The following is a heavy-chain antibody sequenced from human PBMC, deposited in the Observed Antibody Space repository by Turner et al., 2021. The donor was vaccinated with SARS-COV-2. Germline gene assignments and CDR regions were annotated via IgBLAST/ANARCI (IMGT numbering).Heavy chain of an antibody. D-gene: IGHD3-3*01. V-gene: IGHV1-3*04. J-gene: IGHJ4*02. Sequence: QVQLVQSGAEGEKPGASVKVSCKASGYTFTRYGMHWVRQAPGQRLEWMGWINTGNGNTYYSQKYQGRVTIARDTSASTAYMELTSLRSEDTDVYYCARPYYDFWSGYQFASFDYWGQGTLVTVSS. CDR3: ARPYYDFWSGYQFASFDY. CDR1: GYTFTRYG. CDR2: INTGNGNT.